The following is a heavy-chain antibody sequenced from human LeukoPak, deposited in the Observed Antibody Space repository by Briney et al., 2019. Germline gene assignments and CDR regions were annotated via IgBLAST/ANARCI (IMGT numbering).Heavy chain of an antibody. V-gene: IGHV4-39*07. Sequence: GSLRLSCAASGFTFSSYAMSWVRQPPGKGLEWIGSIYYSGSTYYNPSLKSRVTISVDTSKNQFSLKLSSVTAADTAVYYCAREGFTLGGLGLFDYWGQGTLVTVSS. J-gene: IGHJ4*02. D-gene: IGHD3-16*01. CDR2: IYYSGST. CDR1: GFTFSSYA. CDR3: AREGFTLGGLGLFDY.